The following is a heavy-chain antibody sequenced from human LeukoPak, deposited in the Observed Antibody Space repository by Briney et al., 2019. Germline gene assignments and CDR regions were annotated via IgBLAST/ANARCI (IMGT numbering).Heavy chain of an antibody. CDR2: ISAYNGNT. J-gene: IGHJ4*02. Sequence: ASVTVSYLACGYTFINYGISWVRQPPGQGLDWMGWISAYNGNTNYAQKLQGRVTMTTDTSTSTVYMELRSLRSDDTAVYYCAREKRRYSSGDFDYWGQGTLVTVSS. D-gene: IGHD6-19*01. CDR1: GYTFINYG. V-gene: IGHV1-18*01. CDR3: AREKRRYSSGDFDY.